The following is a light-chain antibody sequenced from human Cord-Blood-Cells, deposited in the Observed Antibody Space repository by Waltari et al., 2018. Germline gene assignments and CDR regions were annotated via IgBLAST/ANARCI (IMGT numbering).Light chain of an antibody. CDR1: QSVLYSSNNKNY. J-gene: IGKJ4*01. V-gene: IGKV4-1*01. Sequence: DIVMTQSPDSLAVSLDERATINCNSSQSVLYSSNNKNYLAWYQQKPGQPPKLLIYWASTRESGVPDRFSGSGYGTDFTLTISSLQAEDVAVYYCQQYYSTPLTFGGGTKVEIK. CDR3: QQYYSTPLT. CDR2: WAS.